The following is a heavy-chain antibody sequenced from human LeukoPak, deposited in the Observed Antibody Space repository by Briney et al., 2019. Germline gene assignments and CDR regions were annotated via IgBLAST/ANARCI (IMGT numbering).Heavy chain of an antibody. Sequence: PGGSLRLSCVASGFIFSNYWMSWVRQPPGKGLEWIGEINHSGSTNYNPSLKSRVTISVDTSKNQFSLKLSSVTAADTAVYYCARGLEQWLPLPDYWGQGTLVTVSS. CDR2: INHSGST. CDR1: GFIFSNYW. CDR3: ARGLEQWLPLPDY. D-gene: IGHD6-19*01. J-gene: IGHJ4*02. V-gene: IGHV4-34*01.